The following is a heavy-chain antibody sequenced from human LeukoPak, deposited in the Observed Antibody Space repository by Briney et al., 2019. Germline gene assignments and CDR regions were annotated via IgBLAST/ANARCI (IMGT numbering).Heavy chain of an antibody. CDR1: GFTFSSYW. J-gene: IGHJ6*03. V-gene: IGHV3-7*01. CDR3: ARVGGITLALAPSPFPDYNYMDV. CDR2: IKQDGSEK. D-gene: IGHD3-10*01. Sequence: GGSLRLSCAASGFTFSSYWMSWVRQAPGKGLEWVANIKQDGSEKYYVDSVKGRFTISRDNAKDSLYLQMNSLRAEDTAVYYCARVGGITLALAPSPFPDYNYMDVWGKGTTVTVSS.